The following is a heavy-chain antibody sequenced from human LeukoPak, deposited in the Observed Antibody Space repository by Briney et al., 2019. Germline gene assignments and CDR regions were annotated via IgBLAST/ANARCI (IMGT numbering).Heavy chain of an antibody. CDR1: GESFSGYY. V-gene: IGHV4-34*01. J-gene: IGHJ6*02. Sequence: SETLSLTCAVYGESFSGYYWSWIRQPPGKGLEWIGEINHSGSTNYNPSLKSRVTISVDTSKNQFSLKLSSVTAADTAVYYCARVGLSMVRGVRDERDGDYYHYGLDVWAQGTTVTVSS. CDR3: ARVGLSMVRGVRDERDGDYYHYGLDV. CDR2: INHSGST. D-gene: IGHD3-10*01.